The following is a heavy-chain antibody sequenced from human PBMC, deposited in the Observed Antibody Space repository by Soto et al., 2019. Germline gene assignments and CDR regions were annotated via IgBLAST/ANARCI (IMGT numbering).Heavy chain of an antibody. CDR3: ARHYPIGNNWNYFDY. D-gene: IGHD1-1*01. J-gene: IGHJ4*02. CDR2: ISYTGST. CDR1: CGSLNSYY. V-gene: IGHV4-59*08. Sequence: SETLSLTRSVSCGSLNSYYWGWIRQPPGKGLEWIGYISYTGSTDYSPSLKSRVTISVDTSKNQFSLKVRSVTAADTAIYFCARHYPIGNNWNYFDYWGRGTLVTVSS.